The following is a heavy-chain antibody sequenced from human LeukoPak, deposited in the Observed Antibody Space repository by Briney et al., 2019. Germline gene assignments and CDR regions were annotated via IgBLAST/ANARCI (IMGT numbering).Heavy chain of an antibody. Sequence: GGSLRLSCEASGFTFSSYSMNWVRQAPGKGLEWVSSISSSSSYIYYADSVKGRFTISRDNAKNSLYLQMNSLRAEDTALYYCAKVDKSGYSYGPYYFDYWGQGTLVTASS. J-gene: IGHJ4*02. CDR3: AKVDKSGYSYGPYYFDY. CDR2: ISSSSSYI. D-gene: IGHD5-18*01. V-gene: IGHV3-21*04. CDR1: GFTFSSYS.